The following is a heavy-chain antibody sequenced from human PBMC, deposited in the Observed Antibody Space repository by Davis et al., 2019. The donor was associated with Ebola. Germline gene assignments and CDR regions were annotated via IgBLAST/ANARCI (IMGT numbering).Heavy chain of an antibody. J-gene: IGHJ4*02. D-gene: IGHD1-26*01. CDR1: GGSISSGGYS. CDR3: ASLVGAPPLDY. CDR2: IYHSGST. Sequence: PSETLSLTCAVSGGSISSGGYSWSWIRQPPGKGLEWIGYIYHSGSTNYNPSLKSRVTISVDKSKNQFSLKLSSVTAADTAVYYCASLVGAPPLDYWGQGTLVTVSS. V-gene: IGHV4-30-2*01.